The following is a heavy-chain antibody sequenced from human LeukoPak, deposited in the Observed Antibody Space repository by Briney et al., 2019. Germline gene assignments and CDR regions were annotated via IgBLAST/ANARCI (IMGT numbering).Heavy chain of an antibody. V-gene: IGHV3-13*01. CDR1: GFTFSSYD. Sequence: GGSLRLSCAASGFTFSSYDMHWVRQATGKGLEWVSAIGTAGDTYYPGSVKGRFTISRENAKNSLYLQMNSLRAGDTAVYYCARVGTAGFAFDIWGQGTMVTVSS. J-gene: IGHJ3*02. CDR3: ARVGTAGFAFDI. CDR2: IGTAGDT. D-gene: IGHD6-13*01.